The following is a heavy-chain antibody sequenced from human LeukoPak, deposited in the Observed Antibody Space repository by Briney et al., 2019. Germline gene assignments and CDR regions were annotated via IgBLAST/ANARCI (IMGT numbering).Heavy chain of an antibody. D-gene: IGHD2-15*01. Sequence: PSETLSLTCTVSGTSLSDYYWSWIRQAPGKGLEWIGDIFYSASTIYNPSLKSRVTISLDTSKNQFSLKLTSVTAADTAVYYCVRVDRGGFDYWGQGTLVTVSS. CDR2: IFYSAST. V-gene: IGHV4-59*01. CDR1: GTSLSDYY. J-gene: IGHJ4*02. CDR3: VRVDRGGFDY.